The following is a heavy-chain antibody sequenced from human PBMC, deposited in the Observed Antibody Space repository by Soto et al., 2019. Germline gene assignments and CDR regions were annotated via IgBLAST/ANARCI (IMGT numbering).Heavy chain of an antibody. V-gene: IGHV3-21*01. CDR2: ISSSSSYI. D-gene: IGHD3-16*02. Sequence: PGGSLRLSCAASGFTFSSYSMNWVRQAPGKGLEWVSSISSSSSYIYYADSVKGRFTISRDNAKNSLYLQMNSLRAKDTAVYYCARGAHLGELSSPSLFDYWGQGTLVTVSS. CDR1: GFTFSSYS. J-gene: IGHJ4*02. CDR3: ARGAHLGELSSPSLFDY.